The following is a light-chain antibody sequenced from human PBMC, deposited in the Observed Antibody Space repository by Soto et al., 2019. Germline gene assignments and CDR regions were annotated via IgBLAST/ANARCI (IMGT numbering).Light chain of an antibody. CDR2: ETT. Sequence: DIQMTQSPSSLSASVGDRVTITCRASQTISRNLNWYQCKPGKAPNLLIHETTNLRDGVPLRFSGTGFATDFTLTINGLQADDFATYFCQQSYGFPPTFGPGTTVAI. V-gene: IGKV1-39*01. CDR3: QQSYGFPPT. J-gene: IGKJ3*01. CDR1: QTISRN.